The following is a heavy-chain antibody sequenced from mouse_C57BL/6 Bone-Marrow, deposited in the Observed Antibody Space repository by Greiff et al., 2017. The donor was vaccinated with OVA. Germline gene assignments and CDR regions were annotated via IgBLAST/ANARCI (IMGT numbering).Heavy chain of an antibody. Sequence: VQLQQPGAELVKPGASVKLSCKASGYTFTSYWMHWVKQRPGQGLEWIGMIHPNSGSTNYNEKFKSKATLTVDKSSSTAYMQLSSLTSEDSAVYYCARPYDGPFYAMDYWGQGTSVTVSS. J-gene: IGHJ4*01. CDR3: ARPYDGPFYAMDY. V-gene: IGHV1-64*01. CDR1: GYTFTSYW. CDR2: IHPNSGST. D-gene: IGHD2-3*01.